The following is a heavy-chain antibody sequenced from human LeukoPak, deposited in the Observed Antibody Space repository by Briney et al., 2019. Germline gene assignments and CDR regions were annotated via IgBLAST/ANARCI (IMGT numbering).Heavy chain of an antibody. CDR1: GGTFSSYA. CDR3: AGGSWYFDY. V-gene: IGHV1-18*01. CDR2: ISAYNGNT. Sequence: SSVKVSCKASGGTFSSYAISWVRQAPGQGLEWMGWISAYNGNTNYAQKLQGRVTMTTDTSTSTAYMELRSLRSDDTAVYYCAGGSWYFDYWGQGTLVTVSS. J-gene: IGHJ4*02.